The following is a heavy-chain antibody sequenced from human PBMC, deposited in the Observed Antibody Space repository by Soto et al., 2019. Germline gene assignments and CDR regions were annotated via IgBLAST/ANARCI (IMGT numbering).Heavy chain of an antibody. V-gene: IGHV3-74*01. CDR1: GFTFSSYW. Sequence: LRLSCAASGFTFSSYWMHWVRQTAGKGLVWVSQINSDGSATRYADSVKGRFTISRDNAKNTVYLQMNSLRAEDTAVYYCATLNSFGSDYWGQGTLVTVSS. CDR2: INSDGSAT. CDR3: ATLNSFGSDY. D-gene: IGHD5-18*01. J-gene: IGHJ4*02.